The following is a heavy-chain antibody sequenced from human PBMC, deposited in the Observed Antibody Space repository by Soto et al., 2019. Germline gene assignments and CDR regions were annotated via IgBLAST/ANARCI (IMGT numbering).Heavy chain of an antibody. CDR1: GYTFTGYY. CDR2: INPNSGGT. D-gene: IGHD6-19*01. Sequence: ASVKVSCKASGYTFTGYYMHWVRQAPGQGLEWMGWINPNSGGTNYAQKFQGWVTMTRDTSISTAYMELSRLRSDDTAVYYCARASGAVAESDWFDPWGQGTLVTVSS. V-gene: IGHV1-2*04. J-gene: IGHJ5*02. CDR3: ARASGAVAESDWFDP.